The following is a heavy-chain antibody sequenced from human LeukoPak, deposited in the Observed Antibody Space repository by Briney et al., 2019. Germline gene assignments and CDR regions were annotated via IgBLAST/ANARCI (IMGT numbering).Heavy chain of an antibody. CDR3: AREGHFDWLLGGALDV. CDR2: LNGDGTNS. CDR1: GFTFSSYW. J-gene: IGHJ6*02. D-gene: IGHD3-9*01. V-gene: IGHV3-74*01. Sequence: GGSLRLSCAASGFTFSSYWMHWVRQVPGKGLMWVSRLNGDGTNSNYADSVQGRFIISRDNAKNTLYLQMNSLRVEDTAVYYCAREGHFDWLLGGALDVWGPGATVTVSS.